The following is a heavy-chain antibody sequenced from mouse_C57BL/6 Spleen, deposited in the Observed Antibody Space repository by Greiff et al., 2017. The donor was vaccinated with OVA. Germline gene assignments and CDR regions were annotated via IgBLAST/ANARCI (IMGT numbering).Heavy chain of an antibody. Sequence: QVQLQQPGAELVKPGASVKLSCKASGYTFTSYWMQWVKQRPGQGLEWIGEIDPSDSYTNYNQKFKGKATLTVDTSSSTAYMQLSSLTSEDSAVYYCARTGTWVFDYWGQGTTLTVSS. CDR2: IDPSDSYT. CDR3: ARTGTWVFDY. V-gene: IGHV1-50*01. J-gene: IGHJ2*01. CDR1: GYTFTSYW. D-gene: IGHD4-1*01.